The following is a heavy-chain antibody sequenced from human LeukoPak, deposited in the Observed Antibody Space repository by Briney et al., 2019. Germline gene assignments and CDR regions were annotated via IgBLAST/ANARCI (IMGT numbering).Heavy chain of an antibody. D-gene: IGHD3-10*01. CDR1: GFTFSSYA. V-gene: IGHV3-23*01. CDR2: ISGSAGST. CDR3: ARAGTMVRGVIPFDY. Sequence: GGSLRLSCAASGFTFSSYAMNWVRQAPGKGLEWVSFISGSAGSTYYADSVKGRFTISRDNSKNTLYLQMNSLRAEDTAVYYCARAGTMVRGVIPFDYWGQGTLVTVSS. J-gene: IGHJ4*02.